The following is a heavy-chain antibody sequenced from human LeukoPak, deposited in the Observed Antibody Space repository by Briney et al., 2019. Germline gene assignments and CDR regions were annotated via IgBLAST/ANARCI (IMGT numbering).Heavy chain of an antibody. D-gene: IGHD5-24*01. Sequence: PGGSLRLSCSASGFTFSSYAMHWVRQAPGKGLEYVSVISSNGGSTYYADPVKGRFTISRDNSKNTLYLQVISLRDEDAAVYYCVKDFGDAYNYFDFWGQGTPVTVSS. V-gene: IGHV3-64D*09. CDR2: ISSNGGST. J-gene: IGHJ4*02. CDR1: GFTFSSYA. CDR3: VKDFGDAYNYFDF.